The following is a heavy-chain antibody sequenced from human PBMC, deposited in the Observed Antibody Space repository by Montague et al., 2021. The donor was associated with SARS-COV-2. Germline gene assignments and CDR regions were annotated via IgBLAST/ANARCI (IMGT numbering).Heavy chain of an antibody. D-gene: IGHD3-3*01. CDR1: GGSISSYY. CDR2: IYYSGST. V-gene: IGHV4-59*01. J-gene: IGHJ3*02. CDR3: ARDKGLTIFGVVKSPGAFDI. Sequence: SETLSLTCTVSGGSISSYYWSWIRQPPGKGLEWIGYIYYSGSTNXNPSLKSRVTISVDTSKNQFSLKLSSVTAADTAVYYCARDKGLTIFGVVKSPGAFDIWGQGTVVTVSS.